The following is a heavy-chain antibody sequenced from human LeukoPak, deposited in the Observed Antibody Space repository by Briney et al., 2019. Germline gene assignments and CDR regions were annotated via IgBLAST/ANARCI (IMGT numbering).Heavy chain of an antibody. CDR1: GGSVSSGSYY. Sequence: SETLSLTCTVSGGSVSSGSYYWSWIRQPPGKGLEWIGYIYYSGSTNYNPSLKSRVTISVDTSKNQFSLKLSSVTAADTAVYHCARVVYYGSGSYYNPIHYGMDVWGQGTTVTVSS. J-gene: IGHJ6*02. CDR3: ARVVYYGSGSYYNPIHYGMDV. D-gene: IGHD3-10*01. CDR2: IYYSGST. V-gene: IGHV4-61*01.